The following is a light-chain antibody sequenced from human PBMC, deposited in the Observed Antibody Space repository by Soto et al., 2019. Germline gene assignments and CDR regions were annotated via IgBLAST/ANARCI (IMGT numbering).Light chain of an antibody. Sequence: AIRMTQSPSSLSASTGDRVTITCRASQGISSYLAWYQQKPGKAPKLLIYAASTLQSGVPSRFSGSGSGTDFTLTISCLQSEDFATYYCQQYYSYPRWLTFGGGTRWIS. CDR1: QGISSY. CDR2: AAS. J-gene: IGKJ4*01. CDR3: QQYYSYPRWLT. V-gene: IGKV1-8*01.